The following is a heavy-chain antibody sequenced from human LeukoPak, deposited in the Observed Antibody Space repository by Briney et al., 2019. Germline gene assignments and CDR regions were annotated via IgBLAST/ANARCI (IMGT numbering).Heavy chain of an antibody. CDR3: VRGPYGSGISNWFDP. CDR2: INHSGST. J-gene: IGHJ5*02. Sequence: SETLSLTCAVYGGSFSGYYWSWIRQPPGKGLEWIGEINHSGSTYYNPSLKSRVTISVDTSKNQFSLRLTSVSAADTAVYYCVRGPYGSGISNWFDPWGQGTQVIVSS. D-gene: IGHD3-10*01. CDR1: GGSFSGYY. V-gene: IGHV4-34*01.